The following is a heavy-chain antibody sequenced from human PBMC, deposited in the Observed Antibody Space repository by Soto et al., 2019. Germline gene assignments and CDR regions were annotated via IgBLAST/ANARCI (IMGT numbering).Heavy chain of an antibody. D-gene: IGHD2-2*01. CDR1: GYIFINYG. V-gene: IGHV1-18*01. CDR2: ISGYNGNT. Sequence: ASVKVSCKASGYIFINYGITWVRQAPGQGLEWMGWISGYNGNTKYADKLQDRVTMTTDTSTTTAYMELRSLRSDDTAVYYCARDEVPAANWLDRWGQGTLVTVS. J-gene: IGHJ5*02. CDR3: ARDEVPAANWLDR.